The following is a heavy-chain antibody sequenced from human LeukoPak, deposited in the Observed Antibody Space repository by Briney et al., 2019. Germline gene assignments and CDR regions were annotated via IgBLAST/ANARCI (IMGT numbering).Heavy chain of an antibody. CDR3: ARRALYFDY. V-gene: IGHV3-53*01. CDR1: GFIVSSYY. Sequence: SGGSLRLPCAVSGFIVSSYYMTRVRQAPGKGLEWVSLIYSGGSTYYADSVKGRFTISRDNSKNTLYLQMNSLRAEDTAVYYCARRALYFDYWGQGTLVTVSS. CDR2: IYSGGST. J-gene: IGHJ4*02.